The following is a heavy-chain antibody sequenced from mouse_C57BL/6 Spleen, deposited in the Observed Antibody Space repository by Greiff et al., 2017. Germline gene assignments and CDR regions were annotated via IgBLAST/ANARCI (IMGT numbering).Heavy chain of an antibody. CDR1: GFTFTDSY. V-gene: IGHV1-26*01. J-gene: IGHJ3*01. CDR3: ARGHHAY. D-gene: IGHD6-1*01. CDR2: INPNNGGT. Sequence: EVQLQQSGPELVKPGASVKISCTASGFTFTDSYMNWVKQSHGKSLEWIGDINPNNGGTSYNQKFTGKATLTVDKSSSTAYMELRSLTSEDTAVYYCARGHHAYWGQGTLVTVSA.